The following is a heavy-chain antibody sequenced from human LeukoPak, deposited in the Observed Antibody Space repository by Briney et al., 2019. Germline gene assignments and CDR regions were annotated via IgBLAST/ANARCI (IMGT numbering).Heavy chain of an antibody. CDR2: IYYSGST. CDR3: ARELWFGEPRGFDP. J-gene: IGHJ5*02. D-gene: IGHD3-10*01. Sequence: SEALSLTCTVSGGSISSYYWSWIRQPPGKGLEWIGYIYYSGSTNYNPSLKSRVTMSVDTSKNQFSLKLSSVTAADTAVYYCARELWFGEPRGFDPWGQGTLVTVSS. V-gene: IGHV4-59*12. CDR1: GGSISSYY.